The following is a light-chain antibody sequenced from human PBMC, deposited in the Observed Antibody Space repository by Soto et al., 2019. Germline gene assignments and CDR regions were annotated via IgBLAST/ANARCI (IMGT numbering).Light chain of an antibody. V-gene: IGLV1-51*01. CDR3: ATWDSSLTSAV. J-gene: IGLJ2*01. CDR1: NSNIGKNY. CDR2: DND. Sequence: QSVLTQPRSVSAAPGQKVTISCSGSNSNIGKNYVSWYQQLPGTAPRLLIYDNDKRPSGIPDRFSGFKSGASATLGITGLQTGDEADYYCATWDSSLTSAVFGGGTKLTVL.